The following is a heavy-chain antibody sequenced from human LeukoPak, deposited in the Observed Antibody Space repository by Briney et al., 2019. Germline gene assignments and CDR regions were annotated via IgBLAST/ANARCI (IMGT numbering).Heavy chain of an antibody. J-gene: IGHJ4*02. CDR1: GYTFTGYY. CDR2: INPNTGGT. D-gene: IGHD1-20*01. Sequence: ASVKVSCQASGYTFTGYYLHWVRQAPGRGLEWMGWINPNTGGTKYSQKFQDRVTMTTDKSISTGYMEMTRLRSDDTAVYYCARDSLSGSNDYWGQGTLVTVSS. CDR3: ARDSLSGSNDY. V-gene: IGHV1-2*02.